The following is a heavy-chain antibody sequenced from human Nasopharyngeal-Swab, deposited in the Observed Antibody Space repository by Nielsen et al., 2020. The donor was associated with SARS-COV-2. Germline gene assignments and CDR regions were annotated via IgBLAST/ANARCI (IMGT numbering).Heavy chain of an antibody. J-gene: IGHJ6*02. CDR3: ARELYYDFWSGYSNPHYGMDV. V-gene: IGHV1-46*01. CDR1: GYTFTSYY. Sequence: ASVKVSCKASGYTFTSYYMHWVRQAPGQGLEWMGIINPSGGSTSYAQKFQGRVTMTRDTSTSTVYMELSSLRSEDTAVYYCARELYYDFWSGYSNPHYGMDVWGQGTTVTVSS. CDR2: INPSGGST. D-gene: IGHD3-3*01.